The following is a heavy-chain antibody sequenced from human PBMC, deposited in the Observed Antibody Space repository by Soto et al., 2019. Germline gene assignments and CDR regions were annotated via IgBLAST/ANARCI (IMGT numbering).Heavy chain of an antibody. CDR1: GFTFSSYW. CDR2: IKQDGSEK. Sequence: PGGSLRLSCAASGFTFSSYWMSWVRQAPGKGLEWVANIKQDGSEKYYVDSVKGRFTISRDNAKNSLYLQMNSLRAADTAVYYCARDLVAEAATPPNWFDPWGQGTLVTVSS. V-gene: IGHV3-7*01. J-gene: IGHJ5*02. CDR3: ARDLVAEAATPPNWFDP. D-gene: IGHD2-15*01.